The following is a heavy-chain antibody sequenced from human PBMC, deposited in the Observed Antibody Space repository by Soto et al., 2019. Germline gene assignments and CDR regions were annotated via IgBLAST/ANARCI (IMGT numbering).Heavy chain of an antibody. Sequence: PSETLSLTCTFSVVSISSGGYYCSWIRQHPWKGLEWIGYIYDIGSTYYNPSLKSRLTMTVDTSKNRFSLNLSSVTAADTAVYYCARESTPTQGMEVWGQGTTVTVSS. CDR2: IYDIGST. CDR1: VVSISSGGYY. CDR3: ARESTPTQGMEV. J-gene: IGHJ6*02. V-gene: IGHV4-31*03. D-gene: IGHD2-15*01.